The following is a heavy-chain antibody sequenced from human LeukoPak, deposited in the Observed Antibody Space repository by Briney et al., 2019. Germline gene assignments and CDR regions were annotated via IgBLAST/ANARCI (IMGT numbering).Heavy chain of an antibody. CDR2: IIPIFGTA. D-gene: IGHD6-13*01. J-gene: IGHJ6*02. CDR1: GGTFSSYA. Sequence: SVKVSCKASGGTFSSYAISWVRQAPGQGLEWMGGIIPIFGTANYAQKFQGRVTITADGSTSTAYMELSSLRSEDTAVYYCARKLYSSSRYYYYYGMDVWGQGTTVTVSS. V-gene: IGHV1-69*13. CDR3: ARKLYSSSRYYYYYGMDV.